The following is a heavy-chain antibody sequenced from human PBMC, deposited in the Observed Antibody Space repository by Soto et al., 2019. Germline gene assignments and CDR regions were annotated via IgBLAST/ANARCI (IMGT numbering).Heavy chain of an antibody. CDR2: IDPSDSST. D-gene: IGHD3-3*01. CDR3: ARVPHTFYDFFRGPSRAFYSYVMDV. CDR1: GYGFTSYW. J-gene: IGHJ6*02. Sequence: PGESLKISCEGSGYGFTSYWITWVRQMPGKGLEWMGRIDPSDSSTKYSPSFQGHVSISADKSLSTAFLQWSRLSASDTAVYYCARVPHTFYDFFRGPSRAFYSYVMDVWRQGTTVTVSS. V-gene: IGHV5-10-1*01.